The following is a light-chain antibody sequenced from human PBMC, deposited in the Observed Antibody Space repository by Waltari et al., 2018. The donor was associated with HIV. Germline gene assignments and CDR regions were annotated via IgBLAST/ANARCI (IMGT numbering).Light chain of an antibody. CDR3: VAWDDSLSGFA. CDR2: RND. J-gene: IGLJ1*01. Sequence: QSVLTQSPSASGTLGQRVTISCPGSISTVGSKYLYWYQQVPGTAPKQLIYRNDQRRSGVPDRFSASKSGASASLSISGLRSEDEADYYCVAWDDSLSGFAFGTGTKVTVL. V-gene: IGLV1-47*01. CDR1: ISTVGSKY.